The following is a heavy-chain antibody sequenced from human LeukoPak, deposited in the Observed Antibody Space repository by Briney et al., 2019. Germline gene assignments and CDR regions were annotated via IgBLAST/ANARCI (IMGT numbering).Heavy chain of an antibody. J-gene: IGHJ4*02. CDR1: GGSISSYY. CDR3: ARVVGTGYFNGDYFDY. Sequence: PETLSLTCTVSGGSISSYYWSWIRQPPGKGLEWIGYIYYSGSTNYNPSLKSRVTISVDTSKNQFSLKLSSVTAADTAVYYCARVVGTGYFNGDYFDYWGQGTLVTVPS. V-gene: IGHV4-59*01. CDR2: IYYSGST. D-gene: IGHD3/OR15-3a*01.